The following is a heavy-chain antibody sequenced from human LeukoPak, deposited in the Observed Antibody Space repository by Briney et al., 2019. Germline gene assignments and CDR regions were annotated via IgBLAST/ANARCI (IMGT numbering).Heavy chain of an antibody. J-gene: IGHJ6*03. CDR3: ARDLGYGYYFYYYMDV. D-gene: IGHD5-18*01. V-gene: IGHV4-4*07. CDR2: IYTSGTT. Sequence: RPSETLSLTCTVSGGSISSYYWSWIRQPAGKGLEWIGRIYTSGTTNYNPSLKGRVTISVDPSKNQFSLKLRSATAADTAVYYCARDLGYGYYFYYYMDVWGKGTTVTVSS. CDR1: GGSISSYY.